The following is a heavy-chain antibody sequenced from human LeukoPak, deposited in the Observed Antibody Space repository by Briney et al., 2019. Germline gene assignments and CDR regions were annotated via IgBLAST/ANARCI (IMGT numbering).Heavy chain of an antibody. Sequence: SETLSLTCSVSGGSISNYYWSWIRQPPGKGLEWIGYSFYSGGTNYNPSLKSRVTISVDTSKNQFSLKLSSVTAADTAVYYCARDQYSKTGWFDPWGQGTLVTVSS. V-gene: IGHV4-59*01. J-gene: IGHJ5*02. CDR1: GGSISNYY. D-gene: IGHD6-13*01. CDR3: ARDQYSKTGWFDP. CDR2: SFYSGGT.